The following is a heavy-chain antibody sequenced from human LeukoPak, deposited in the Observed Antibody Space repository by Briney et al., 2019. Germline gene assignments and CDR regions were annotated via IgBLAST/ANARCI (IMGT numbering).Heavy chain of an antibody. Sequence: GGSLRLSCAASGFTFSNAWMNWVRQAPGKGLEWVGRIKSKTAGGTTDYAAPVKGRFTISRDDSKTTLYLQMNSLISEDTAVYYCITDNLEGLIHWGQGTLVTVSS. J-gene: IGHJ4*02. CDR2: IKSKTAGGTT. CDR1: GFTFSNAW. V-gene: IGHV3-15*01. CDR3: ITDNLEGLIH. D-gene: IGHD2-8*01.